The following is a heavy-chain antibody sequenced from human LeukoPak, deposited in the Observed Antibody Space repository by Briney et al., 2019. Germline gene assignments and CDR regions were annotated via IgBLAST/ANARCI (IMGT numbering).Heavy chain of an antibody. CDR2: INPNSGGT. J-gene: IGHJ5*02. Sequence: ASVKVSCKASGYTFTSYDINWVRQATGQGLEWMGWINPNSGGTNYAQKFQGRVTMTRDTSISTAYMELSRLRSDDTAVYYCARGRIVVVPAAIRGPYNWFDPWGQGTLVTVSS. CDR3: ARGRIVVVPAAIRGPYNWFDP. D-gene: IGHD2-2*02. V-gene: IGHV1-2*02. CDR1: GYTFTSYD.